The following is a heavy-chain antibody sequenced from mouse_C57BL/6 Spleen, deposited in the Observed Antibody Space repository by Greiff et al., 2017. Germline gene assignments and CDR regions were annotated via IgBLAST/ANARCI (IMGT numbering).Heavy chain of an antibody. CDR2: ISYDGSN. Sequence: EVQLQESGPGLVKPSQSLSLTCSVTGYSFTSGYYWNWIRQFPGNKLEWMGYISYDGSNNYNPSLKNRISLTRDTSKNQFFLKLNSVTTEDTAPCYCARGGDYDGGFAYWGQGTLVTVSA. D-gene: IGHD2-4*01. CDR1: GYSFTSGYY. V-gene: IGHV3-6*01. CDR3: ARGGDYDGGFAY. J-gene: IGHJ3*01.